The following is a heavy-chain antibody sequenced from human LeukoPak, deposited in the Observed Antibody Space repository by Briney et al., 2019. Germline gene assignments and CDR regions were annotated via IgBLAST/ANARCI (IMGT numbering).Heavy chain of an antibody. Sequence: SVKVSCKASGGTSSSYAISWVRQAPGQGLEWMGGIIPIFGTANYAQKFQGRVTITADESTSTAYMELSSLRSEDTAVYYCARDLFDQNWFDPWGQGTLVTVSS. CDR1: GGTSSSYA. V-gene: IGHV1-69*13. J-gene: IGHJ5*02. D-gene: IGHD3-9*01. CDR2: IIPIFGTA. CDR3: ARDLFDQNWFDP.